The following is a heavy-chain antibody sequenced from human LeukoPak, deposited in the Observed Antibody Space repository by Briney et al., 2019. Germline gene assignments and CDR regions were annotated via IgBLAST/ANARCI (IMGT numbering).Heavy chain of an antibody. V-gene: IGHV1-69*02. CDR2: IIPILGIA. J-gene: IGHJ4*02. CDR1: GGTFSSYT. Sequence: ASVKVSCKASGGTFSSYTISWVRQAPGQGLEWMGRIIPILGIANYAQKFQGRVTITADKSTSTAYMELSSLRSEDTAVYYCASAYLKVPASPFDYWGQGTLVTVSS. CDR3: ASAYLKVPASPFDY. D-gene: IGHD2-2*01.